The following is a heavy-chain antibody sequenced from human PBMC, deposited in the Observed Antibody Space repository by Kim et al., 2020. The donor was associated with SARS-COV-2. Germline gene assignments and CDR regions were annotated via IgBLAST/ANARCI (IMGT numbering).Heavy chain of an antibody. CDR1: GFTFSSYG. CDR3: AMYTSSWYYFDD. J-gene: IGHJ4*02. D-gene: IGHD6-13*01. V-gene: IGHV3-30*03. CDR2: ISYDGSNK. Sequence: GGSLRLSCAASGFTFSSYGMHWVRQAPGKGLEWVAVISYDGSNKYYADSVKGRFTISRDNSKNTLYLQMNSLRAEDTAVYYCAMYTSSWYYFDDWGQGTLVTVSS.